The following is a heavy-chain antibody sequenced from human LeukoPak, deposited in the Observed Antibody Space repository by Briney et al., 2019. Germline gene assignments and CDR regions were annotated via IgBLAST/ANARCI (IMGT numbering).Heavy chain of an antibody. Sequence: GGALRLSCAASGFTFTTYAVSWVRQAPGKGLEWVSSISNSGESTYYTDSVKGRFTVSRDNSKNTIYLQMNRLRAEDTAVYFCAKNGPVVGIFRAFDYWGQGTLATVSS. D-gene: IGHD2-15*01. CDR2: ISNSGEST. J-gene: IGHJ4*02. CDR1: GFTFTTYA. V-gene: IGHV3-23*01. CDR3: AKNGPVVGIFRAFDY.